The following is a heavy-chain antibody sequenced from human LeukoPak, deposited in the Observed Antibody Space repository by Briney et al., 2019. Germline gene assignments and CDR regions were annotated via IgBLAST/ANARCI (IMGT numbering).Heavy chain of an antibody. Sequence: ASVKVSCKASGYTFTSYYMHWVRQAPGQGLEWMGIINPSGGSTSYAQKFQGRVTMTRDMSTSTVYMELSSLRSEDTAVYYCARSALGITMVRGGDYWGQGTLVTVSS. CDR3: ARSALGITMVRGGDY. J-gene: IGHJ4*02. CDR2: INPSGGST. D-gene: IGHD3-10*01. CDR1: GYTFTSYY. V-gene: IGHV1-46*01.